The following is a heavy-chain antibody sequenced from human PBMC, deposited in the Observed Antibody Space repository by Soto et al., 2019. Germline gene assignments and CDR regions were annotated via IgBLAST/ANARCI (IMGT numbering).Heavy chain of an antibody. D-gene: IGHD3-22*01. Sequence: EVQLLESGGGLVQPGGSLRLSCTASGFTFSTYAMSWVRQAPGKGLEWVSSISGSGDNTYYKDSVKGRFTISRDNSRNQLFLQMNSLRAEDTAVYYCAKDRLSSGSGVRFDPWGQGTLVTVS. CDR2: ISGSGDNT. J-gene: IGHJ5*02. V-gene: IGHV3-23*01. CDR3: AKDRLSSGSGVRFDP. CDR1: GFTFSTYA.